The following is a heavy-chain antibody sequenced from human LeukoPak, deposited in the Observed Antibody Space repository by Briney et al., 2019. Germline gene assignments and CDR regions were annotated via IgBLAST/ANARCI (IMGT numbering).Heavy chain of an antibody. J-gene: IGHJ4*02. CDR3: ARDRTTMGWGVTYKPN. Sequence: PGGSLRLSCAAPGFTFSSYSMSWVRQAPGKGLEWVSSISSSSTSIYYADSVKGRFTISRDNAENSLYLQMNSLRAEDTAVYYCARDRTTMGWGVTYKPNWGQGTLVTVSS. CDR2: ISSSSTSI. D-gene: IGHD3-10*01. V-gene: IGHV3-21*01. CDR1: GFTFSSYS.